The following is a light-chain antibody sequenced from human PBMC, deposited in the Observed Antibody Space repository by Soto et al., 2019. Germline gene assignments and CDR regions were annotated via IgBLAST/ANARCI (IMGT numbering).Light chain of an antibody. CDR3: QQYNSYWT. J-gene: IGKJ1*01. CDR2: MAS. V-gene: IGKV1-5*03. Sequence: SQMTQSPSTLSASVGDRVTITCRASQSISSSLAWYQQKSGKAPKLLIYMASSLESGVPSRFSGSGSGTEFTLTISSLQPDDFATYYCQQYNSYWTFGQGTKVDIK. CDR1: QSISSS.